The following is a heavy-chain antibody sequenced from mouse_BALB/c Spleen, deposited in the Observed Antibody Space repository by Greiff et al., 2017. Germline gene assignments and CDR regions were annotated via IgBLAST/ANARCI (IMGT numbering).Heavy chain of an antibody. J-gene: IGHJ2*01. CDR1: GYAFSSYW. CDR3: AREAPFDY. CDR2: IYPGDGDT. Sequence: QVQLQQSGAELVRPGSSVKISCKASGYAFSSYWMNWVKQRPGQGLEWIGQIYPGDGDTNYNGKLKGKATLTADKSSSTAYMQLSSLTSEDSAVYFCAREAPFDYWGQGTTLTVSS. V-gene: IGHV1-80*01.